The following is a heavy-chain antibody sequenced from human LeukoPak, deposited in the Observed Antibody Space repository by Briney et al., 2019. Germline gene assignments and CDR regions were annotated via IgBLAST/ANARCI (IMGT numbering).Heavy chain of an antibody. CDR2: ISFDGTNK. CDR1: GFTFSNYA. CDR3: ARGMIAVAGTSFDY. D-gene: IGHD6-19*01. J-gene: IGHJ4*02. Sequence: GGPLRLSCAASGFTFSNYAIHCVRQAPGKGLEWVALISFDGTNKYYADSVKDRFTISRDNSKDTLYLQMNSLRAENTAVYYCARGMIAVAGTSFDYWGQETLVTVSS. V-gene: IGHV3-30-3*01.